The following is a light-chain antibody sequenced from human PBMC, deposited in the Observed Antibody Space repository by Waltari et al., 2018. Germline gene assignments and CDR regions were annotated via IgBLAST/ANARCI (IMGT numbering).Light chain of an antibody. CDR3: HQYNHWPRT. V-gene: IGKV3-15*01. CDR2: RAS. CDR1: LSVSSN. J-gene: IGKJ1*01. Sequence: ELVMTQSLATLSVSPGDRATLSCSASLSVSSNLAWYHHKPGQAPRLLIHRASTSATDVPTRFRGGRSGTEVNHTISSLQSGDFALYYCHQYNHWPRTFGQGTKVEIK.